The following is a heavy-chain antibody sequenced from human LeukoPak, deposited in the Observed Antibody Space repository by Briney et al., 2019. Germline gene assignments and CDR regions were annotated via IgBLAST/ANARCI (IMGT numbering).Heavy chain of an antibody. CDR1: GFTFRNFA. Sequence: PGGSLRLSCSASGFTFRNFAISWVRQAPGKGLEWVSSIGGGDTYYADSVKGRFTISRDDSRSTVGLQMSSLRAEDTAVYYCAKDGQSFNSMYDYFDSWGQGTLVTVSS. J-gene: IGHJ4*02. D-gene: IGHD2-8*01. CDR2: IGGGDT. CDR3: AKDGQSFNSMYDYFDS. V-gene: IGHV3-23*01.